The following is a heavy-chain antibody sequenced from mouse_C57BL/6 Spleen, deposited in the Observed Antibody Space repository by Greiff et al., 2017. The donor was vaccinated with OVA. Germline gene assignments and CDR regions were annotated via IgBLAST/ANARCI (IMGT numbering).Heavy chain of an antibody. Sequence: QVQLQQPGAELVRPGTSVKLSCKASGYTFTSYWMHWVKQRPGQGLEWIGEIDPSDSYTNYNQKFKGKATLTVDKSSSTAYMQLSSLTSEDSAVYACARGVDYYDMDYWGQGTSVTVSS. CDR1: GYTFTSYW. V-gene: IGHV1-59*01. CDR2: IDPSDSYT. CDR3: ARGVDYYDMDY. J-gene: IGHJ4*01.